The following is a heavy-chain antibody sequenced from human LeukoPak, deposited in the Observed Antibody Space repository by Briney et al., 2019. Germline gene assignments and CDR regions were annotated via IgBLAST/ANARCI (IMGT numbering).Heavy chain of an antibody. CDR3: ARGPGSSIDY. D-gene: IGHD3-10*01. J-gene: IGHJ4*02. V-gene: IGHV4-34*01. CDR2: INHSGST. Sequence: SETLSLTCAVYGGSFSGYYWSWIRQPPGKGLEWIGEINHSGSTNYNPSLKSRVTISVDTSKNQFSLKLSSVTAADTAVCYCARGPGSSIDYWGQGTLVTVSS. CDR1: GGSFSGYY.